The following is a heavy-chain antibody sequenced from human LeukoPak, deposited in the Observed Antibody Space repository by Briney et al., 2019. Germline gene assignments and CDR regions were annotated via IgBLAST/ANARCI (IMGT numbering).Heavy chain of an antibody. V-gene: IGHV1-69*04. D-gene: IGHD2-21*02. CDR1: GGTFSSYA. CDR3: ANRVVTAGGLDYSDY. CDR2: IIPILGIA. J-gene: IGHJ4*02. Sequence: SVKVSCKASGGTFSSYAISWVRQAPGQGLEWMGRIIPILGIANYAQKFQGRVTITADKSTSTAYMELSSLRSEDTAVYYCANRVVTAGGLDYSDYWGQGTLVTVSS.